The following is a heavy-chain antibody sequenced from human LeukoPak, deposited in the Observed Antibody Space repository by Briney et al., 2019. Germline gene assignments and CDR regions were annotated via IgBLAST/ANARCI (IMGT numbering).Heavy chain of an antibody. Sequence: GGSLRLSCAASGFTFSSYAMSWVRQAPGKGPEWVSAISGSGGSTYYADSVKGRFTISRDNSKNTLYLQMNSLRAEDTAVYYCAKGNVDIVATISYFDYWGQGTLVTVSS. V-gene: IGHV3-23*01. CDR2: ISGSGGST. J-gene: IGHJ4*02. CDR1: GFTFSSYA. D-gene: IGHD5-12*01. CDR3: AKGNVDIVATISYFDY.